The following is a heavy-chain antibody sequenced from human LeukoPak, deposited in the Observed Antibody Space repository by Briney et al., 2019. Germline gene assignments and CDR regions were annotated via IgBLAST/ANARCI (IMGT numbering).Heavy chain of an antibody. J-gene: IGHJ1*01. CDR2: FYISGFT. CDR3: ARDDNGDSFQL. Sequence: SETLSLTCTVSGESITSGQYYWGWIRQSAVKGLEWIGRFYISGFTNYNPSLKSRVTISLDRSRNQFFLNLTSVTAADTAVYYCARDDNGDSFQLWGQGTLVTVSS. CDR1: GESITSGQYY. D-gene: IGHD1-14*01. V-gene: IGHV4-61*02.